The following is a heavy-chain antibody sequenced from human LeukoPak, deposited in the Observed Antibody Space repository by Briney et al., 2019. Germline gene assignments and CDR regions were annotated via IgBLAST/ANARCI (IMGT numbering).Heavy chain of an antibody. V-gene: IGHV3-33*01. CDR1: GFTFRSYG. D-gene: IGHD6-13*01. CDR2: LWYDGSNK. CDR3: ASDGIAVDRGIGYFDY. J-gene: IGHJ4*02. Sequence: GKSLRLSCAASGFTFRSYGMHWVRRAPGKGRGWVAVLWYDGSNKYYADSVKGRFTISRDNSENTLYLQMNSLRVEDTALYYCASDGIAVDRGIGYFDYWGQGTLVTVSS.